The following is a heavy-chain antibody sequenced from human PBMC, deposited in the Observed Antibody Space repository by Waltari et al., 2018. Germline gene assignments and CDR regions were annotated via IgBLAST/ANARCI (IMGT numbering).Heavy chain of an antibody. V-gene: IGHV1-2*02. D-gene: IGHD3-16*01. J-gene: IGHJ4*02. CDR1: GYTFTGYY. CDR3: ARERGGYY. Sequence: QVQLVQSGAEVKKPGASVKVSCKASGYTFTGYYMHWVRQAPGQGLEWMVGINPKSGGKNYAQKFRGRVTMTRDTSISTAYMELSRLGSDDTAVYYWARERGGYYWGQGTLVTVSS. CDR2: INPKSGGK.